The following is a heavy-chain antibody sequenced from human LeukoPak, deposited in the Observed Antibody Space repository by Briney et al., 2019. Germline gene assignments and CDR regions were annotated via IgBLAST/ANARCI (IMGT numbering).Heavy chain of an antibody. CDR1: GFTFSNAW. D-gene: IGHD3-10*01. J-gene: IGHJ5*02. Sequence: GGSLRLSCAASGFTFSNAWMSWVRQAPGKGLEWVGRIKGKTDGGTTDYAAPVKGRFTISRDDSKNTLYLQMNSLKTEDTAVYYCTTDPPVTMVRGVTWGQGTLVTVSS. V-gene: IGHV3-15*01. CDR2: IKGKTDGGTT. CDR3: TTDPPVTMVRGVT.